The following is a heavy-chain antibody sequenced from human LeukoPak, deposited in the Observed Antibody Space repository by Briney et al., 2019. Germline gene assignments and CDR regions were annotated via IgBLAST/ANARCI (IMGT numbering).Heavy chain of an antibody. D-gene: IGHD1-26*01. Sequence: GGSLRLSCAASGFTFSSYAMHWVRQAPGKGLEWVAVISYDGSNKYYADSVKGRFTTSRDNSKNTLYLQMNSLRAEDTAVYYCAKALGELLLWIATDFDYWGQGTLVTVSS. CDR2: ISYDGSNK. CDR3: AKALGELLLWIATDFDY. CDR1: GFTFSSYA. V-gene: IGHV3-30-3*01. J-gene: IGHJ4*02.